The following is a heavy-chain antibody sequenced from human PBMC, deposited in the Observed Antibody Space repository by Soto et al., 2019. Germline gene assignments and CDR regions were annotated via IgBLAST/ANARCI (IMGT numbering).Heavy chain of an antibody. V-gene: IGHV1-18*01. J-gene: IGHJ4*02. CDR3: ARWEELTTVRTDY. D-gene: IGHD4-4*01. CDR2: LSAYNGNT. CDR1: GYTFTNYG. Sequence: ASVLVSCKASGYTFTNYGISWVRQAPGQGLEWMGWLSAYNGNTNYAQKLQGRVTMTTDTSTSTAYMELRSLRSDDTAVYYCARWEELTTVRTDYWGQGTLVTVSS.